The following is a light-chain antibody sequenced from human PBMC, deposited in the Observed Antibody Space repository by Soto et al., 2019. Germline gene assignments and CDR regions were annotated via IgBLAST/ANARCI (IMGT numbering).Light chain of an antibody. CDR2: GAS. CDR3: QQYDNWLWT. Sequence: EIGLTHSPGTVSVSPGARATXSCRASQSISGTLAWYQQKPGHAPRLLIYGASTRAAGFPARFSGSGSGTDFTLTISSLQSEDFAVYYCQQYDNWLWTFGHGTKL. J-gene: IGKJ1*01. V-gene: IGKV3-15*01. CDR1: QSISGT.